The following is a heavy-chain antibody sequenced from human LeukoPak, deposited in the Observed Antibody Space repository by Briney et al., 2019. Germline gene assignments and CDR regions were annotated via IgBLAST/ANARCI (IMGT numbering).Heavy chain of an antibody. CDR2: MNPNSGNT. D-gene: IGHD3-3*01. CDR1: GYTFTSYD. Sequence: GASVKVSCKASGYTFTSYDINWVRQATGQGLEWMGWMNPNSGNTGYAQKFQGRVTITRNTSISTAYMELSRLRSDDTAVYHCARDHYDFWSGPRTNYYYYYMDVWGKGTTVTVSS. CDR3: ARDHYDFWSGPRTNYYYYYMDV. V-gene: IGHV1-8*03. J-gene: IGHJ6*03.